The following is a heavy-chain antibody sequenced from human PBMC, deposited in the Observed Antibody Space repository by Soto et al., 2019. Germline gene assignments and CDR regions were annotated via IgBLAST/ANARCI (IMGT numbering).Heavy chain of an antibody. CDR1: GYTFTGYY. CDR3: VRWLRDFGHDY. D-gene: IGHD5-12*01. CDR2: INPNSGGT. J-gene: IGHJ4*01. Sequence: AAVKVSCKASGYTFTGYYMHWVRQAPGQGLEWMGWINPNSGGTNYAQKFQGRVTMTRDTYISTAYMELSWRRSDDTAIYYCVRWLRDFGHDYWGQGTLVTVSS. V-gene: IGHV1-2*02.